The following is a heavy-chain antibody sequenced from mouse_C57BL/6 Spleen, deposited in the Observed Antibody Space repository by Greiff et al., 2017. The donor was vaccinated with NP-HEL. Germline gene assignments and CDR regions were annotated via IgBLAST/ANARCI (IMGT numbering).Heavy chain of an antibody. J-gene: IGHJ4*01. V-gene: IGHV1-55*01. CDR2: IYPGSGST. CDR1: GYTFTSYW. Sequence: QVQLQQPGAELVKPGASVKMSCKASGYTFTSYWITWVKQRPGQGLEWIGDIYPGSGSTNYNEKFKSKATLTVDTSSSTAYMQLSILTSEDSAVYYWARAPGDYYYAMDYWGQGTSVTVSS. D-gene: IGHD4-1*01. CDR3: ARAPGDYYYAMDY.